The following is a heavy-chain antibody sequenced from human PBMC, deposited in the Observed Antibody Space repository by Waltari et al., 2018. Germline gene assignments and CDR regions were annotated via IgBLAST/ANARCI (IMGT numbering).Heavy chain of an antibody. CDR2: IFYSGGT. CDR1: GGSISNYY. D-gene: IGHD3-16*01. CDR3: ARQSAGGRLGADY. V-gene: IGHV4-59*08. Sequence: QVQLQESGPGLVKPSETLSLTCTVSGGSISNYYWSWIRQPPGKGLEWSGYIFYSGGTNYNPSLKSRVTISVDTSKNQFSLKRTSVTAADTAVYYCARQSAGGRLGADYWGQGTLVTVSS. J-gene: IGHJ4*02.